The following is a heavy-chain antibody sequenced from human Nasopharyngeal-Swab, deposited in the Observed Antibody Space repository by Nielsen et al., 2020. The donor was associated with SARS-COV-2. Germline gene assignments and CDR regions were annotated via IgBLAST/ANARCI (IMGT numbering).Heavy chain of an antibody. CDR3: TTGPPYSSGWYLTKSGYFQH. J-gene: IGHJ1*01. D-gene: IGHD6-19*01. CDR2: IKSKTDGGTT. V-gene: IGHV3-15*01. CDR1: GFTFSNAW. Sequence: GESLKISCAASGFTFSNAWMSWVRQAPGKGLEWVGRIKSKTDGGTTDYAAPVKGRFTISRDDSKNTLYLQMNSLKTEDTAVYYCTTGPPYSSGWYLTKSGYFQHWGQGTLVTVSS.